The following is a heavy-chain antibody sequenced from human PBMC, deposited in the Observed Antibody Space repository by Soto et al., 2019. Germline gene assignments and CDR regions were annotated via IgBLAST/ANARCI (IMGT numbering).Heavy chain of an antibody. J-gene: IGHJ6*02. CDR1: GYTFTDYY. Sequence: QVQLVQSGAEVKKPGASVKVSCKASGYTFTDYYMHWVRQAPGQRLEWMGWINPNSGTTNYAQKFPGWVTMTRDTSITTVYMEVSRLRSDGPAVYYCARVPRGVYYGMDVWGQGTTVTVSS. V-gene: IGHV1-2*04. CDR3: ARVPRGVYYGMDV. D-gene: IGHD3-10*01. CDR2: INPNSGTT.